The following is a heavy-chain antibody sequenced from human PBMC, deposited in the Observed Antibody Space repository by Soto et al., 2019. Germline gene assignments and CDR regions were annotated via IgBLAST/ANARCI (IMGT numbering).Heavy chain of an antibody. J-gene: IGHJ5*02. CDR1: GDSTTSDAYY. CDR2: IYYSGYT. Sequence: SETMSLTCSVSGDSTTSDAYYWGWIRQPPGKGLEWLGSIYYSGYTYYNPSLKSRVTISVDRSRNQFSLNLRSVTAADTAVYYCVSGTSFYDVLTGYYVDRWFDPWGQGTLVTVSS. D-gene: IGHD3-9*01. CDR3: VSGTSFYDVLTGYYVDRWFDP. V-gene: IGHV4-39*01.